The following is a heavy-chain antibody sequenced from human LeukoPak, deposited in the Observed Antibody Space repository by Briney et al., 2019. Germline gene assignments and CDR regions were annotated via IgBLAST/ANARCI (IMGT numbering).Heavy chain of an antibody. CDR2: ISYSGST. J-gene: IGHJ4*02. CDR1: GGSISSSTYY. CDR3: ASGVYEKFDY. Sequence: PSETLSLTCTVSGGSISSSTYYWGWIRQPPGKGLEWIGSISYSGSTYYNPSLKSRVTISVDTSKNHFSLRLSSVPAADTAVYYCASGVYEKFDYWGQGTLVTVSS. D-gene: IGHD2-8*01. V-gene: IGHV4-39*02.